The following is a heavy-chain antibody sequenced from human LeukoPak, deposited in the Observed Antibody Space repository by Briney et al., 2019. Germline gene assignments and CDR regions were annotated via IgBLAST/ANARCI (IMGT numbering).Heavy chain of an antibody. CDR3: TIQCSGSNSRLPDV. Sequence: GGSLRLSCAASGFTLSSYALSWVRQAPGEGLEWVSTISGGGDNTHYANSVKGRFTISRDDPKSTLYVQMNSLRAEDTAIYYCTIQCSGSNSRLPDVWGQGTTVTVSS. CDR2: ISGGGDNT. J-gene: IGHJ6*02. D-gene: IGHD4-23*01. V-gene: IGHV3-23*01. CDR1: GFTLSSYA.